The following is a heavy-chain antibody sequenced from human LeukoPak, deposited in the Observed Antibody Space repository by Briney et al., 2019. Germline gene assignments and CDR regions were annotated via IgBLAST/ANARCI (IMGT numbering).Heavy chain of an antibody. J-gene: IGHJ4*02. CDR2: INWNGCTT. CDR1: GFTFDDYG. CDR3: ARDSSGWYASFDY. Sequence: GGSLRLSCAASGFTFDDYGMSWVRHARGKGREWVSGINWNGCTTGYADSVNGRFTISRDNAKNSLYLQMNSLRAEDTALYYCARDSSGWYASFDYWGQGTLVTVSS. V-gene: IGHV3-20*04. D-gene: IGHD6-19*01.